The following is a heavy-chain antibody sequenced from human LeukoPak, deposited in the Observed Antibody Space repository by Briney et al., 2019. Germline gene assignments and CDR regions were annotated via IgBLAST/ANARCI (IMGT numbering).Heavy chain of an antibody. J-gene: IGHJ4*02. D-gene: IGHD3-22*01. CDR2: ISYDGSNK. V-gene: IGHV3-30*18. Sequence: GGSLRLSCAASGFTFSSYGMHWVRQAPGKGLEWVAVISYDGSNKYYADSVKGRFTISRDNSKNTLYLQMNSLRAEDTAVYYCAKDLEAVTMIVPYWGQGTLVTGSA. CDR1: GFTFSSYG. CDR3: AKDLEAVTMIVPY.